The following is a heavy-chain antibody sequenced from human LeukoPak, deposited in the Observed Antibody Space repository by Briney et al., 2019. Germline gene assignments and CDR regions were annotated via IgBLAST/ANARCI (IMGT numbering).Heavy chain of an antibody. J-gene: IGHJ3*02. D-gene: IGHD2/OR15-2a*01. CDR2: IYYSGST. CDR3: AKGHKENTLDAFDI. V-gene: IGHV4-59*01. Sequence: SETLSLTCTVSGGSISSYYWSWIRQPPGKGLEWIGYIYYSGSTNYNPFLKSRVTISVDTSKNQFSLKLSSVTAADTAVYYCAKGHKENTLDAFDIWGQGTMVTVSS. CDR1: GGSISSYY.